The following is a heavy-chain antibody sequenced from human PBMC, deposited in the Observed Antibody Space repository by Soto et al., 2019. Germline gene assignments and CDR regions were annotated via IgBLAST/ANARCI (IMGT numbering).Heavy chain of an antibody. D-gene: IGHD1-26*01. J-gene: IGHJ4*02. V-gene: IGHV3-74*02. CDR1: GFTFSSYW. Sequence: VHLEESGGGLVQPGGSLRLSCAASGFTFSSYWMNWVRQAPGKGLVWVSRIYFDGITTNYADSVKGRLTVSRDNAKNTVYLHVNTLRDEDTAVYYCARGGAMGVDYWGQGTLVTVSS. CDR2: IYFDGITT. CDR3: ARGGAMGVDY.